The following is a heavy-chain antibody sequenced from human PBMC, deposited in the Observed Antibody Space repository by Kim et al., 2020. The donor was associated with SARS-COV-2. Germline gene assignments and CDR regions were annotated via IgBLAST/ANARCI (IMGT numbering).Heavy chain of an antibody. CDR1: GFTVSSNY. J-gene: IGHJ6*02. CDR3: ARGAYSRLLFDRIYYYGMDV. Sequence: GGSLRLSCAASGFTVSSNYMSWVRQAPGKGLEWVSVIYSGGSTYYADSVKGRFTISRDNSKNTLYLQMNSLRAEDTAVYYCARGAYSRLLFDRIYYYGMDVWGQGTTVTVSS. CDR2: IYSGGST. D-gene: IGHD3-9*01. V-gene: IGHV3-66*01.